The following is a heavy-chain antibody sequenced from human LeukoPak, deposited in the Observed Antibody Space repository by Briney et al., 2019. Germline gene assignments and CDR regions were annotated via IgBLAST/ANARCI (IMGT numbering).Heavy chain of an antibody. D-gene: IGHD5-18*01. J-gene: IGHJ4*02. CDR3: ARDRGYSYGDY. CDR2: ISSSSSYI. V-gene: IGHV3-21*01. Sequence: GGSLRLSCAASGFTFSSYSMNWVRQAPGKGLEWVSSISSSSSYIYYADSVKGRLTISRDNAKNSLYLQMNSLRAEDTAVYYCARDRGYSYGDYWGQGTLVTVSS. CDR1: GFTFSSYS.